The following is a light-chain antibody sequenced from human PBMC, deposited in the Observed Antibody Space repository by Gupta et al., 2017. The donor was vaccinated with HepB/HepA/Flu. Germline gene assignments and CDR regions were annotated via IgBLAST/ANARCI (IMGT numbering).Light chain of an antibody. Sequence: DIQMTQSPSSLSASVGDRVTITCRASQRISRYLNWYQQEPGKAPKILIYATSSLQSGVPLRFSGSGSGTDFTVTISSLRPEDFATYYCQQSYSTPLTFGGGTKMEI. CDR2: ATS. CDR3: QQSYSTPLT. J-gene: IGKJ4*01. CDR1: QRISRY. V-gene: IGKV1-39*01.